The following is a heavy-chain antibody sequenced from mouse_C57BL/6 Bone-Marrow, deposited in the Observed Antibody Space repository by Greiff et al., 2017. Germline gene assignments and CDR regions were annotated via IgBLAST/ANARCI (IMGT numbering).Heavy chain of an antibody. CDR2: INYDGSST. CDR1: GFTFSDYY. D-gene: IGHD4-1*02. Sequence: EVQVVESEGGLVQPGSSMKLSCTASGFTFSDYYMAWVRQVPEKGLEWVANINYDGSSTYYLDSLKSRFIISRDNAKNILYLQMSSLKSEDTATYYCARDFPTVGMDYWGQGTSVTVSS. J-gene: IGHJ4*01. CDR3: ARDFPTVGMDY. V-gene: IGHV5-16*01.